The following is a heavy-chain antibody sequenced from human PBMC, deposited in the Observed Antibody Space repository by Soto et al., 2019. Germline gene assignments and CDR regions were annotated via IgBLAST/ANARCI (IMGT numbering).Heavy chain of an antibody. CDR2: LYSSDGT. CDR1: GFSFSGKNY. CDR3: ATWLQREHAFDI. Sequence: DVQLEESGGGLIQPGGSLRLSCAASGFSFSGKNYLTWVRQAPGKGLEWVSALYSSDGTYYADFVKGRFSVSRDNSKNTFYLQLHSLRPEDTALYFCATWLQREHAFDIWGLGTMVTVSS. D-gene: IGHD1-1*01. V-gene: IGHV3-53*01. J-gene: IGHJ3*02.